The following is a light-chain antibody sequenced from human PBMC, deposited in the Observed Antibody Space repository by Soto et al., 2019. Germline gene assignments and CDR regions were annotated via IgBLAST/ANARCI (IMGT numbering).Light chain of an antibody. CDR2: LGS. Sequence: DVVMTQSPLSLPVTPGEPASISCRSSQNLLHSDGNNYLDWYLQKPGQSPQLLIYLGSTRASGVPDRFSGSGSGTDFTLKISRVEAEDVGVYYCMQALQGPITFGQGTRLEIK. J-gene: IGKJ5*01. V-gene: IGKV2-28*01. CDR1: QNLLHSDGNNY. CDR3: MQALQGPIT.